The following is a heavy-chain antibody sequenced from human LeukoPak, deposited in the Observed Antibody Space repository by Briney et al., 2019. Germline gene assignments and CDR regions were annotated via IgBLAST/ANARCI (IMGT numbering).Heavy chain of an antibody. CDR2: ISAYNGNT. J-gene: IGHJ4*02. CDR1: GYTFTSYG. D-gene: IGHD3-9*01. CDR3: ARGGRYFDWIFPFVY. V-gene: IGHV1-18*04. Sequence: ASVTVSCKASGYTFTSYGISWVRQAPGQGLEWMGWISAYNGNTNYAQKLQGRVTMTTDTSTSTAYMELRSLRSDDTAVYYCARGGRYFDWIFPFVYWGQGTLVTVSS.